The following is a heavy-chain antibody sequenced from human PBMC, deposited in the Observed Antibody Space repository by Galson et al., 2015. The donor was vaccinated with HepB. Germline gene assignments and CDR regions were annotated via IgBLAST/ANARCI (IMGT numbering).Heavy chain of an antibody. J-gene: IGHJ5*02. CDR2: IYSGGST. CDR1: GFTVSSNY. CDR3: ARDLAVAGTTS. D-gene: IGHD6-19*01. Sequence: SLRLSCAASGFTVSSNYMSWVRQAPGKGLEWVSVIYSGGSTYYADSVKGRFTISRDNSKNTLYLQMNSLRAEDTAVYYCARDLAVAGTTSWGQGTLVTVSS. V-gene: IGHV3-53*01.